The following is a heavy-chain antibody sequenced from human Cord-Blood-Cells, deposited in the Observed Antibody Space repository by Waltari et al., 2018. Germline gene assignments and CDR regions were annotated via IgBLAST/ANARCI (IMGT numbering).Heavy chain of an antibody. CDR2: VDYSGRT. V-gene: IGHV4-39*01. Sequence: QLQRQEPGPGLVKPSETLSLTCTVSGGSISSSSSYWGWNRQPPGKGLEWSGRVDYSGRTYFNPSLKSRVTRSVDTSNNQFSLKLSSVTAADTAVYYCASGVDVAFDSWGQGTMVTFSS. D-gene: IGHD3-10*01. CDR1: GGSISSSSSY. CDR3: ASGVDVAFDS. J-gene: IGHJ3*02.